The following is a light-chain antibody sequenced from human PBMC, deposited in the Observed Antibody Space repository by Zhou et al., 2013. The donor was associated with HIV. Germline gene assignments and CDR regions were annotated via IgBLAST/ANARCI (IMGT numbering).Light chain of an antibody. Sequence: IRLTQSPSSLSASTGDTVTITCRASQAVGNYLSWYQQKSREAPRLLIYSVSTLQNGVPSRFIGSGSGTVFTLTISCLQSEDFAVYYCHQYNSLPLTFGGGTKVEI. CDR2: SVS. CDR1: QAVGNY. J-gene: IGKJ4*01. V-gene: IGKV1-8*01. CDR3: HQYNSLPLT.